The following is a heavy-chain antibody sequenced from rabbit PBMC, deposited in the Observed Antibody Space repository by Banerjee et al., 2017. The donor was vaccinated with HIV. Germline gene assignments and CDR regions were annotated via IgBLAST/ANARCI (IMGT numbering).Heavy chain of an antibody. D-gene: IGHD1-1*01. CDR2: IYDGSSDST. J-gene: IGHJ4*01. CDR3: ARDTTSNGYSPFKL. V-gene: IGHV1S45*01. Sequence: QEQLVESGGDLVKPEGSLTLTCTASGFSFSSSYYMCWVRQAPGKGLEWIACIYDGSSDSTYYASWAKGRFTISKTSSTTVTLQMTSLTAADTATYFCARDTTSNGYSPFKLWGQGTLVTVS. CDR1: GFSFSSSYY.